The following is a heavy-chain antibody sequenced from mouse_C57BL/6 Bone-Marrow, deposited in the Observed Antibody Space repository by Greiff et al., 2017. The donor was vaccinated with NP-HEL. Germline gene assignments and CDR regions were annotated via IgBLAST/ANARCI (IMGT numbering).Heavy chain of an antibody. J-gene: IGHJ3*01. CDR2: IWSDGST. D-gene: IGHD2-3*01. CDR3: ARPDGLAFAY. Sequence: VQLVESGPGLVAPSQSLSITCTVSGFSLTSYGVHWVRQPPGQGLEWLVVIWSDGSTTYNSAPKSRLSISKDNSKSKVYLKMNSLQTDDTAMYYCARPDGLAFAYWGQGTLVTVSA. CDR1: GFSLTSYG. V-gene: IGHV2-6*03.